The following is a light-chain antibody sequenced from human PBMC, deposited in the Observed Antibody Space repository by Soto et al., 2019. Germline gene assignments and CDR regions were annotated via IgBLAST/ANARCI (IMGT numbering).Light chain of an antibody. V-gene: IGKV1-12*01. CDR3: QQADTLPLT. J-gene: IGKJ4*01. CDR1: LGVGSS. Sequence: DIQMTQSPSSVSASVGQRVTISCRAGLGVGSSLVWYQQKPGKAPKLLISDASTLESGVPSRFICGGSGTDFTLTINNLQPADSATYYCQQADTLPLTFGGGTAVEIK. CDR2: DAS.